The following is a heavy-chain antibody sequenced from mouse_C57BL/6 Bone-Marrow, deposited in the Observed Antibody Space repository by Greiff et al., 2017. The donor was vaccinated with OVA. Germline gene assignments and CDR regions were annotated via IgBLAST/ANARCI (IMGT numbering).Heavy chain of an antibody. CDR2: IYPRSGNT. V-gene: IGHV1-81*01. Sequence: QVQLQQSGAELARPGASVKLSCKASGYTFTSYGISWVKQRTGQGLEWIGEIYPRSGNTYYNEKFKGKATLTADKSSSTAYMELRSLTSEDSAGYFCARSQGYGFAYWGQGTLVTVSA. J-gene: IGHJ3*01. D-gene: IGHD2-14*01. CDR1: GYTFTSYG. CDR3: ARSQGYGFAY.